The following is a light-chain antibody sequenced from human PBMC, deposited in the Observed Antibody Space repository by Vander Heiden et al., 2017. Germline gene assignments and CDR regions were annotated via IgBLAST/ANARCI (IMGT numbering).Light chain of an antibody. CDR3: CSYAGSSSWV. Sequence: SALTQPASVSGSPGQSITTSCTGTSSDVGSYHLVSWYQQHPGKAPKLMIYEGSKRPSGISNRFSGSKSGNTASLTISGLQAEDEADYYCCSYAGSSSWVFGGGTKLTVL. CDR2: EGS. J-gene: IGLJ3*02. CDR1: SSDVGSYHL. V-gene: IGLV2-23*01.